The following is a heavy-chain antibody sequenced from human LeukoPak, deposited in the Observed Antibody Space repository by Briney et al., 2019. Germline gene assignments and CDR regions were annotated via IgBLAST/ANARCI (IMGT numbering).Heavy chain of an antibody. J-gene: IGHJ5*02. CDR3: ARHANYYGSGSYLNWFDL. CDR2: INHSGST. D-gene: IGHD3-10*01. V-gene: IGHV4-34*01. CDR1: AGSFSGYY. Sequence: SETLSLTCAVYAGSFSGYYWNWIRQSPGKGLEWIGEINHSGSTNYNPSLKSRVTISLDTSENQFSLELSSVTAADTAVYYCARHANYYGSGSYLNWFDLWGQGTRVSVSS.